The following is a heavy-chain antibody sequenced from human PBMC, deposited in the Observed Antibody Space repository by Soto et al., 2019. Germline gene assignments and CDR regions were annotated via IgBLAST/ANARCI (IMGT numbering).Heavy chain of an antibody. CDR1: GFTFSSYS. V-gene: IGHV3-48*01. Sequence: EVQLVESGGGLVQPGESLRLSCAASGFTFSSYSMNWVHQAPGKGLEWLSYISGSSGSYADSVKGRFTISRDNAKNSLYLQMNSLTAEDTAVYYCARGQNYAFDIWGQGTMVTVSS. CDR3: ARGQNYAFDI. J-gene: IGHJ3*02. CDR2: ISGSSG.